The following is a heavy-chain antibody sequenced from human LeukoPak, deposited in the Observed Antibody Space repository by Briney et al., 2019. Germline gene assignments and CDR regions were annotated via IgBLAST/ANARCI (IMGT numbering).Heavy chain of an antibody. CDR2: ISTSGSTI. CDR3: ARATSSWRGFDF. Sequence: GGSLRLSCAASGFTFSSYEMIWVRQAPGKGLEWVSHISTSGSTIYYADSVKGRFTISRDNAKNSLYLQMTSLRAEDTAVYYCARATSSWRGFDFWGQGTLDTVSS. CDR1: GFTFSSYE. J-gene: IGHJ4*02. D-gene: IGHD6-13*01. V-gene: IGHV3-48*03.